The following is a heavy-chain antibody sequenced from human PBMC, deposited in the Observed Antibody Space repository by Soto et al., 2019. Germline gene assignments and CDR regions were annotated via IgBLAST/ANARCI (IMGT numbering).Heavy chain of an antibody. CDR1: GGTFSSYA. J-gene: IGHJ6*02. CDR2: IIPIFGTA. CDR3: AQYSSSPVYYYYGMDV. D-gene: IGHD6-6*01. Sequence: ASVKVSCKAPGGTFSSYAISWVRQAPGQGLEWMGGIIPIFGTANYAQKFQGRVTITADKSTSTAYMELSSLRSEDTAVYYCAQYSSSPVYYYYGMDVWGQGTTVTVSS. V-gene: IGHV1-69*06.